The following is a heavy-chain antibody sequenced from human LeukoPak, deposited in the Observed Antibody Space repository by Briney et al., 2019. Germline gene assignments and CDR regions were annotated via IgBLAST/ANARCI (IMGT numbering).Heavy chain of an antibody. Sequence: GGSLRLSCAASGFTLSSYWMSWVRQAPGKGLEWVANIKQDGSEKYYVDSVKGRFTISRDNAKNSLYLRMNSLRAEDTALYYCARHNPLWGYWGQGTLVTVSS. CDR2: IKQDGSEK. CDR3: ARHNPLWGY. D-gene: IGHD1-14*01. CDR1: GFTLSSYW. J-gene: IGHJ4*02. V-gene: IGHV3-7*04.